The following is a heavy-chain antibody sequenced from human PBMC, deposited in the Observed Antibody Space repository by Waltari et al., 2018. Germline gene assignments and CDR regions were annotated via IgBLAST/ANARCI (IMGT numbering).Heavy chain of an antibody. CDR3: ARDLLGWFDP. CDR2: IYYSGST. Sequence: QVQLQESGPGLVKPSETLSLTCTVSGGSISSYYWSWIRQPPGKGLEWIGYIYYSGSTNYNPSLKSRVTISVDTSKNQFSLKLSSVTAADTAMYYCARDLLGWFDPWGQGTLVTVSS. CDR1: GGSISSYY. J-gene: IGHJ5*02. V-gene: IGHV4-59*01.